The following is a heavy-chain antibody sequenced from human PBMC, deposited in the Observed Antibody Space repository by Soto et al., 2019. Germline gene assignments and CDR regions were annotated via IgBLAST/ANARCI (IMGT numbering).Heavy chain of an antibody. D-gene: IGHD2-8*01. Sequence: ASVKVSCKASGGTFSSYAISWVRQAPGQGLEWMGGIIPIFGTANYAQKFQGRVTITADESTSTAYMELSSLRSEDTAVYYCARADRLYCTNGVCYFNAFDIWGQGTMVTVSS. CDR2: IIPIFGTA. V-gene: IGHV1-69*13. CDR1: GGTFSSYA. CDR3: ARADRLYCTNGVCYFNAFDI. J-gene: IGHJ3*02.